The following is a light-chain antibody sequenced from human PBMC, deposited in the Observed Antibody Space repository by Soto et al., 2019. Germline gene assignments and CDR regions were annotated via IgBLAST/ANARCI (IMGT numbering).Light chain of an antibody. CDR1: SSDVGAYNF. J-gene: IGLJ2*01. Sequence: QSVLTQPPSASGSPGQSVTISCTGTSSDVGAYNFVSWYRQHPGKAPELLIYEVNKRPSGVPDRFSGSKSGNTASLTVSGLHSEDEADYYCSSYAGSGILIFGGGTQLTVL. CDR3: SSYAGSGILI. CDR2: EVN. V-gene: IGLV2-8*01.